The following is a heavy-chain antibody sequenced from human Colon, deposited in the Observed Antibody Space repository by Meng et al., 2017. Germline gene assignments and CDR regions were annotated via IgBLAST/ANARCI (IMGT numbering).Heavy chain of an antibody. V-gene: IGHV3-33*01. CDR3: AVLGPYDDNDY. Sequence: QVHLVESGGGVVQPGRSLRLSCAASGFSSNNYGMHWFRQAPGKGLEWVGIAWYDGSTQYYGDSVKGRFTISRDNSKSTMYLQMNSVRVDDTAVYFCAVLGPYDDNDYWGQGTLVTVSS. J-gene: IGHJ4*02. D-gene: IGHD3-16*01. CDR2: AWYDGSTQ. CDR1: GFSSNNYG.